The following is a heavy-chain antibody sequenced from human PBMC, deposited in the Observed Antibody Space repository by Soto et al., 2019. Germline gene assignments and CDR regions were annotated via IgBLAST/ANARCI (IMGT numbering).Heavy chain of an antibody. CDR3: ARPHGDYTYYYGLDV. D-gene: IGHD4-17*01. CDR2: IKQDGSEQ. V-gene: IGHV3-7*01. J-gene: IGHJ6*02. Sequence: EVHLVESGGGLVQPGGSLRLSCAASGFTFNHYWMTWVRQAPGKGLEWVANIKQDGSEQYYVDSVKGRFTISRDNAKNSLYLPMNSLRVEDTAVYYCARPHGDYTYYYGLDVWGQGTTVTVS. CDR1: GFTFNHYW.